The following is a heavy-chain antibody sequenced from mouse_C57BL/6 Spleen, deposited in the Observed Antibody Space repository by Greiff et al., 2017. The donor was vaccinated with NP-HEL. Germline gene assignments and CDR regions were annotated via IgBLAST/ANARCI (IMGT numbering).Heavy chain of an antibody. CDR2: IDPENGDT. CDR1: GFNIKDDY. CDR3: TTGGQLRLLAY. V-gene: IGHV14-4*01. D-gene: IGHD3-2*02. J-gene: IGHJ3*01. Sequence: EVQLQQSGAELVRPGASVKLSCTASGFNIKDDYMHWVKQRPEQGLEWIGWIDPENGDTEYASKFQGKATITADTSSNTAYLQLSSLTSEDTAVYYVTTGGQLRLLAYWGQGTLVTVSA.